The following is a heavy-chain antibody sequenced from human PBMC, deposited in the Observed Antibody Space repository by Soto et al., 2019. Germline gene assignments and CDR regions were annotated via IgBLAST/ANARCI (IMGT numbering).Heavy chain of an antibody. J-gene: IGHJ4*02. D-gene: IGHD5-12*01. Sequence: EVQLVESGGGLVQPGGSLRLSCATSGFTFSSSWMHWVRQAPGKGLVWVSRISPDASSTNYADSVKGRFTISGDNAKNTLYLKMDSLRAEDTAVYYCTSWRLRDGYNDYWGQGTLVTVSS. CDR2: ISPDASST. V-gene: IGHV3-74*01. CDR3: TSWRLRDGYNDY. CDR1: GFTFSSSW.